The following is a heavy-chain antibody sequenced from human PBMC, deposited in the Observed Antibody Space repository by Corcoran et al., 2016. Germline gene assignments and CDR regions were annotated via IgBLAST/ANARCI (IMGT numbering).Heavy chain of an antibody. D-gene: IGHD3-3*01. J-gene: IGHJ5*02. CDR3: ARMGDFWSGYYNFISWFDP. Sequence: QVTLKESGPVLVKPTETLTLTCTVSGFSLSNARMGVSWIRQPPGKALEWLAHIFSNDEKSYSTSLKSRLTISKDTSKSQVVLTMTNMDPVDTATYYCARMGDFWSGYYNFISWFDPWGQGTLVTVSS. V-gene: IGHV2-26*01. CDR2: IFSNDEK. CDR1: GFSLSNARMG.